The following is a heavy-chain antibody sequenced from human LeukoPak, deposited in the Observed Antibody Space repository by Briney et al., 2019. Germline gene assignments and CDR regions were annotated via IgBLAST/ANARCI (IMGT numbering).Heavy chain of an antibody. D-gene: IGHD3-22*01. CDR1: GYTFTGNH. CDR3: ARGTYDKPDY. Sequence: ASVKVSCKASGYTFTGNHMHWVRQAPGQGLEWMGWINPKSGGTNYAQKFQGRVTMNRDTSIGTGYMELSRLRSDDAAVYYCARGTYDKPDYWGQGTLVTVSS. CDR2: INPKSGGT. V-gene: IGHV1-2*02. J-gene: IGHJ4*02.